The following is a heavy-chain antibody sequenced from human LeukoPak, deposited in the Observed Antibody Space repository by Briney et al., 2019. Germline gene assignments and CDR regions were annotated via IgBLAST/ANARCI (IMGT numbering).Heavy chain of an antibody. J-gene: IGHJ4*02. CDR3: STQNWGSRAFDY. CDR1: GFTVSSSH. Sequence: GGSLRLSCAVSGFTVSSSHMSWVRQAPGKGLEWVSVLYSGGNTFYEDSVKGRFTISRDNSKNTLYLQMNSLRAEDTAVYYCSTQNWGSRAFDYWGQGTLVTVSS. CDR2: LYSGGNT. V-gene: IGHV3-66*01. D-gene: IGHD7-27*01.